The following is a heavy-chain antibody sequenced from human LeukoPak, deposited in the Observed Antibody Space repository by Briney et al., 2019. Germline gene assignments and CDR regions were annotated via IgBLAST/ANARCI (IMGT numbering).Heavy chain of an antibody. CDR1: GFSFRSYG. CDR3: AKFEGATIPGWFNDY. CDR2: ISYDGSNK. V-gene: IGHV3-30*18. Sequence: GGSLRLSCAASGFSFRSYGMHWVRQAPGKGLEWMAVISYDGSNKYYADSVKGRFTISRDNSKNTLYLQMNSLRTEDTAVYFCAKFEGATIPGWFNDYWGQGILVTVSS. J-gene: IGHJ4*02. D-gene: IGHD6-19*01.